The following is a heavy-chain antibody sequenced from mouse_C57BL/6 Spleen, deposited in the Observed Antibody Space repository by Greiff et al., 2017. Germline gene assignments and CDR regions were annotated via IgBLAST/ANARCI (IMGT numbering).Heavy chain of an antibody. CDR1: GFNIKDYY. J-gene: IGHJ1*03. CDR3: TTGGSSYWYFDV. Sequence: VQLQQSGAELVRPGASVKLSCTASGFNIKDYYMHWVKQRPEQGLEWIGRIDPEDGDTEYAPKFQGKATLTADTSSNTAYLQLSSLTSEDTAVYYCTTGGSSYWYFDVWGTGTTVTVSS. D-gene: IGHD1-1*02. CDR2: IDPEDGDT. V-gene: IGHV14-1*01.